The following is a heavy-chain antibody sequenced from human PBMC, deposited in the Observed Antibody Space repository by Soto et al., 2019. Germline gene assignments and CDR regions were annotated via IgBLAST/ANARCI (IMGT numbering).Heavy chain of an antibody. CDR3: AREASVLIPAAQPSRFDS. J-gene: IGHJ4*02. CDR1: GYTFTSYY. D-gene: IGHD2-2*01. V-gene: IGHV1-18*04. Sequence: GASVKVSCKASGYTFTSYYMHWVRQAPGQGLEWVGWISPYSGYTHSAQKFHGRLTLTTDTAASTAYMELRILRSADTALYYCAREASVLIPAAQPSRFDSWVQGTLVTAAS. CDR2: ISPYSGYT.